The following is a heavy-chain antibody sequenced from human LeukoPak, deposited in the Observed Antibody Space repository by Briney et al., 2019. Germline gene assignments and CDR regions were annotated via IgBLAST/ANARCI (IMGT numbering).Heavy chain of an antibody. CDR2: ISYDGSNK. V-gene: IGHV3-30*18. CDR1: GFTFSSYG. Sequence: GGTLRLSCAASGFTFSSYGMHWVRQAPGKGLEWVAVISYDGSNKYYADSLKGRFTISRDNSKNTLYLQMNSLRAEDTAVYYCAKGLTNGVPEWGQGTLVTVSS. D-gene: IGHD2-8*01. CDR3: AKGLTNGVPE. J-gene: IGHJ4*02.